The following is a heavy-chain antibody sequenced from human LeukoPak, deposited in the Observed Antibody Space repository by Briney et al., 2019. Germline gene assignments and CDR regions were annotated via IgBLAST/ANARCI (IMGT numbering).Heavy chain of an antibody. CDR1: GYSFTGYY. CDR3: AREPVTGTLNFFDP. J-gene: IGHJ5*02. CDR2: IKPNSGGT. Sequence: ASVKASCKASGYSFTGYYMHWVRQAPGQGLEWMGWIKPNSGGTNYAHKFQGRVTMTRDTSLNTAYMELNRLISDDTAVYYCAREPVTGTLNFFDPWGQGALVTVTS. D-gene: IGHD6-19*01. V-gene: IGHV1-2*02.